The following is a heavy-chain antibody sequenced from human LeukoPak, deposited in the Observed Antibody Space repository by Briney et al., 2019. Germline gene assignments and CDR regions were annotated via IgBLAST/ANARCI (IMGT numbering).Heavy chain of an antibody. D-gene: IGHD3-3*01. CDR3: ARGGDDFWSAYNYYYYYMDV. V-gene: IGHV4-59*12. CDR2: IYYSGST. CDR1: GGSISSYY. J-gene: IGHJ6*03. Sequence: PSETLSLTCTVSGGSISSYYWSWIRQPPGKGLECIGYIYYSGSTNYNPSLKSRVTISVDTSKNQFSLKLSSVTAADTAVYYCARGGDDFWSAYNYYYYYMDVWGKGTTVTVSS.